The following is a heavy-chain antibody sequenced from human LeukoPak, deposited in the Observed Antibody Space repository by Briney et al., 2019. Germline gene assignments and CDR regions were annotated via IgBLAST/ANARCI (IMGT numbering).Heavy chain of an antibody. D-gene: IGHD2-8*01. Sequence: ASVKVSCKASGGTFSSYAISWVRQAPGQGLEWMGGIIPIFGTANYAQKFQGRVTITTDESTSTAYMELSSLRSEDTAVYYCARGPDCTNGVYSYYYMDVWGTGTTVTVSS. V-gene: IGHV1-69*05. CDR1: GGTFSSYA. CDR3: ARGPDCTNGVYSYYYMDV. CDR2: IIPIFGTA. J-gene: IGHJ6*03.